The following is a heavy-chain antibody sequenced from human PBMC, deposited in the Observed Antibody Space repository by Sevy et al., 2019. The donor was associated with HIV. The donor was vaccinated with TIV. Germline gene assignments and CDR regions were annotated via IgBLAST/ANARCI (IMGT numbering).Heavy chain of an antibody. V-gene: IGHV4-61*01. CDR2: ISYIGST. CDR1: GGSLSSGSYY. J-gene: IGHJ4*02. D-gene: IGHD6-13*01. CDR3: VRDRIAAAGGYFDN. Sequence: SETLSLTCTVSGGSLSSGSYYWSWIRQPPGKGLEWIGYISYIGSTNYNPSLKSRVTISVDTSKNQLSLRLTSVTAADTAVYCCVRDRIAAAGGYFDNWGQGTLVTVSS.